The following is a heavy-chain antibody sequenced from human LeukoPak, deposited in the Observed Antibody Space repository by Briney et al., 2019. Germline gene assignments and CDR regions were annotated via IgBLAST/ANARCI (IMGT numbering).Heavy chain of an antibody. V-gene: IGHV3-21*01. Sequence: GGSLRLSCAASGFTFSSYSMNWVRQAPGKGLEWVSSISSSSSYIYYADSVEGRFTISRDNAKNSLYLQMNSLRAEDTAVYYCARGLYCSSTSCYFVVGWFDPWGQGTLVTVSS. CDR2: ISSSSSYI. J-gene: IGHJ5*02. CDR3: ARGLYCSSTSCYFVVGWFDP. D-gene: IGHD2-2*01. CDR1: GFTFSSYS.